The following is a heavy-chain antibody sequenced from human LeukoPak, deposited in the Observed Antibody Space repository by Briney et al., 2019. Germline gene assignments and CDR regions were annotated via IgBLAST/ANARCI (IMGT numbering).Heavy chain of an antibody. CDR3: ARGGKGGYDRGPFDY. Sequence: PSETLSLTCAVSGGSISSGGYSWSWIRQPPGKGLEWIGYIYHSGSTYYNPSLKSRVTISVDRSKNQFSLKLSSVTAADTAVYYCARGGKGGYDRGPFDYWSQGTLVTVSS. CDR1: GGSISSGGYS. CDR2: IYHSGST. J-gene: IGHJ4*02. V-gene: IGHV4-30-2*01. D-gene: IGHD5-12*01.